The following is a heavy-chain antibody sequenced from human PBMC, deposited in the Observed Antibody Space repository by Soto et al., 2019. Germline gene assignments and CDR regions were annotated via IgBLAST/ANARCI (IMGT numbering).Heavy chain of an antibody. J-gene: IGHJ4*02. V-gene: IGHV1-18*01. D-gene: IGHD2-2*01. CDR1: GYTFTSYG. CDR2: ISAYNGNT. Sequence: ASVKVSCKASGYTFTSYGISWVRQAPGQGLEWMGWISAYNGNTNYAQKLQGRVTMTTDTSTSTAYMELRSLRSDDTAVYYCARDIVLVPAAINGLDYWGQGTLVTVSS. CDR3: ARDIVLVPAAINGLDY.